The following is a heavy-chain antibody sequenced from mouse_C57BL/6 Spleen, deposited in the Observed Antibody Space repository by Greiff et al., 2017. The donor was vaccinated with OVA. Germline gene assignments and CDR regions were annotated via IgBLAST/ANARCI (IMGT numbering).Heavy chain of an antibody. J-gene: IGHJ2*01. V-gene: IGHV5-17*01. Sequence: EVQVVESGGGLVKPGGSLKLSCAASGFTFSDYGMHWVRQAPEKGLEWVAYISSGSSTIYYADSVKGRFTISRDNAKITLFLQMTSLRSEDTAMYYCAREGPYYPFDYWGQGTTLTVSS. CDR3: AREGPYYPFDY. CDR2: ISSGSSTI. D-gene: IGHD2-10*01. CDR1: GFTFSDYG.